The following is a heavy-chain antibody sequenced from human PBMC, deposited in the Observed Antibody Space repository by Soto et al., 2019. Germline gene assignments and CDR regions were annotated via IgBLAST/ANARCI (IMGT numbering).Heavy chain of an antibody. CDR3: ARGDRRSRFDY. Sequence: SETLSLTCAVYGGSFSGYYWSWIRQPPGKGLEWIGEINHSGSTNYNPSLKSRVTISVDTSRNQFSLKLSSVTAADTAVYYCARGDRRSRFDYWGQGTLVTVSS. CDR2: INHSGST. J-gene: IGHJ4*02. D-gene: IGHD6-13*01. V-gene: IGHV4-34*01. CDR1: GGSFSGYY.